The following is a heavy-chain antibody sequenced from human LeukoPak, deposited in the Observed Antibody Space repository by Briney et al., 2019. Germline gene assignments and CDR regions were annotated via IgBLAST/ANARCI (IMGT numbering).Heavy chain of an antibody. CDR2: MKPNGADT. V-gene: IGHV1-2*02. J-gene: IGHJ3*01. CDR3: AMEETADGDSGGHSFDL. Sequence: ASVKVSCKASGYTFTDYYIHWVRQAPGRGLEWMGLMKPNGADTHYTQKFQGRLTVTRDTSISTAYMELSSLRSDDTAVFYCAMEETADGDSGGHSFDLWGQGTMVTVSS. CDR1: GYTFTDYY. D-gene: IGHD4-17*01.